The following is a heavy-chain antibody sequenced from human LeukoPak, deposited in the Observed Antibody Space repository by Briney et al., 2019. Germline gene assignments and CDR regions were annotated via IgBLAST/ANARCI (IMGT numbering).Heavy chain of an antibody. CDR3: ARAVSGRFDY. D-gene: IGHD6-19*01. V-gene: IGHV4-59*08. CDR1: GGSMSPYH. Sequence: PSETLSLTCTVSGGSMSPYHWGRIRQPPGKGLEWTGYIYYSGSTNYNPSLNSRVTISVDTPKNQFSLRLSSVTAADTAIYYCARAVSGRFDYWGQGTLVTVSS. CDR2: IYYSGST. J-gene: IGHJ4*02.